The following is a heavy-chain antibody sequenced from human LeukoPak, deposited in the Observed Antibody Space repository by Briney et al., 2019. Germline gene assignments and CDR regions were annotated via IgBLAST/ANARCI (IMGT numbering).Heavy chain of an antibody. CDR1: GGTFSSYA. D-gene: IGHD3-22*01. CDR2: IIPIFGTA. Sequence: EASVKVSCKASGGTFSSYAISWVRQAPGQGLEWMGVIIPIFGTANYAQKFQGRVTITTDESTSTAYMELSSLRSEDTAVYYCARDPGYYDSSGYLDYWGQGTLVTVSS. CDR3: ARDPGYYDSSGYLDY. J-gene: IGHJ4*02. V-gene: IGHV1-69*05.